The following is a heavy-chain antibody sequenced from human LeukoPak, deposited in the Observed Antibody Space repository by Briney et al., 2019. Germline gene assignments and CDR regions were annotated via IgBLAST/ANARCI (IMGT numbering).Heavy chain of an antibody. CDR1: GGSFSGYY. V-gene: IGHV4-34*01. CDR2: INHSGST. Sequence: SETLSLTCAVYGGSFSGYYWSWIRQPPGKGLEWIGEINHSGSTNYNPSLKSRVTISVDTSKNQFSLKLSSVTAADTAVYYCARRARISITLFGVVTDSYYYNGMDVWGQGTTVTVSS. J-gene: IGHJ6*02. D-gene: IGHD3-3*01. CDR3: ARRARISITLFGVVTDSYYYNGMDV.